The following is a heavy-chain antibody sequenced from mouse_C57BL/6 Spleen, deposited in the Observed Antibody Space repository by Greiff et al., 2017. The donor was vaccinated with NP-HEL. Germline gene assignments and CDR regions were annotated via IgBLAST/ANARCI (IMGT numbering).Heavy chain of an antibody. Sequence: EVKLVESGGGLVKPGGSLKLSCAASGFTFSDYGMHWVRQAPEKGLEWVAYISSGSSTIYYADTVKGRFTISRDNAKNTLFLQMTRLRSEDTAMYYCARGLGSWFADWGKGTLVTVSA. D-gene: IGHD4-1*01. V-gene: IGHV5-17*01. CDR1: GFTFSDYG. J-gene: IGHJ3*01. CDR2: ISSGSSTI. CDR3: ARGLGSWFAD.